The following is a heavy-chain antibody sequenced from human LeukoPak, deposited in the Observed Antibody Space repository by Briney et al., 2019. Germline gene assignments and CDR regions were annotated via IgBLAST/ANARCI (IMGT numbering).Heavy chain of an antibody. J-gene: IGHJ4*02. V-gene: IGHV3-9*01. CDR2: ISWKNDTI. D-gene: IGHD3-3*01. Sequence: GGSLRLSCATSGFTYDGYSMHWVRQAPGKGLEWVSGISWKNDTIGYADSVKGRFTISRDNSKNTLYLQMNSLRAEDTAVYYCARDFLRRGYDFWSGYYDYWGQGTLVTVSS. CDR3: ARDFLRRGYDFWSGYYDY. CDR1: GFTYDGYS.